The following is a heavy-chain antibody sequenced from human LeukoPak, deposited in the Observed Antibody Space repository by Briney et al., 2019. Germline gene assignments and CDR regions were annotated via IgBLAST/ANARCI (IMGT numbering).Heavy chain of an antibody. Sequence: SETLSLTCTVSGGFISSYYWSWIRQPPGKGLEWIGYIYYSGSTNYNPSLKSRVTISVDTSKNQFSLKLSSVTAADTAVYYCARHTDTPTLHYDSSGYPNQFDYWGQGTLVTVSS. CDR1: GGFISSYY. J-gene: IGHJ4*02. CDR2: IYYSGST. D-gene: IGHD3-22*01. CDR3: ARHTDTPTLHYDSSGYPNQFDY. V-gene: IGHV4-59*08.